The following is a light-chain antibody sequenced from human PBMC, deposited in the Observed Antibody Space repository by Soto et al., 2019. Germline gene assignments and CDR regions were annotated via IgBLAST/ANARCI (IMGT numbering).Light chain of an antibody. CDR1: SSDVGDYDY. CDR3: SSYTNSNTWV. J-gene: IGLJ3*02. CDR2: EVR. Sequence: QSALTQPASVSGSPGQSFTIPATGTSSDVGDYDYVSWYQQHPGKAPKLMIYEVRNRPSGVSNRFSGSKSGNTASLAISGLQAEDEANYYCSSYTNSNTWVFGGGTKLTVL. V-gene: IGLV2-14*01.